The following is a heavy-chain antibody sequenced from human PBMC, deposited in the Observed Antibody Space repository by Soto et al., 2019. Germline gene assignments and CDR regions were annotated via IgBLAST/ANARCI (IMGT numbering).Heavy chain of an antibody. CDR2: IYYSGST. D-gene: IGHD1-7*01. CDR3: ARKVRRNYGAGMDV. Sequence: QLQLQESGPGLVKPSETLSLTCTVYGGSISSSSYYWGWLRQPPGQGLEWGGSIYYSGSTNYNPSLKRRVTISVDTSKKQFSLKLSSVAAADTAVYYCARKVRRNYGAGMDVWGQGTTVTVSS. V-gene: IGHV4-39*01. CDR1: GGSISSSSYY. J-gene: IGHJ6*02.